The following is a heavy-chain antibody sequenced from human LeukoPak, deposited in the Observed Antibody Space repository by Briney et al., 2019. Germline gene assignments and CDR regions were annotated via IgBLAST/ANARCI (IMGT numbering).Heavy chain of an antibody. CDR1: GGTFSSYA. CDR2: IIPIFGTA. V-gene: IGHV1-69*06. J-gene: IGHJ3*02. D-gene: IGHD1-20*01. CDR3: ARGYNWNVDAFDI. Sequence: SVKVSCKASGGTFSSYAISWVRQAPGQGLERMGGIIPIFGTANYAQKFQGRVTITADKSTSTAYMELSSLRSEDTAVYYCARGYNWNVDAFDIWGQGTMVTVSS.